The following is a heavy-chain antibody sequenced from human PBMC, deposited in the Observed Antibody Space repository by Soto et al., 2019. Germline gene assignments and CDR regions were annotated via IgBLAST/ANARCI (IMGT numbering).Heavy chain of an antibody. CDR1: GGSFSGYY. CDR2: INHSGST. J-gene: IGHJ5*02. D-gene: IGHD3-3*01. Sequence: SETLSLTCAVYGGSFSGYYWSWIRQPPGKGLEWIGEINHSGSTNYNPSLKSRVTISVDTSKNQFSLKLSSVTAADTAVYYCAKLVRIFGVVTYNWFDPWGQGTLVTVSS. CDR3: AKLVRIFGVVTYNWFDP. V-gene: IGHV4-34*01.